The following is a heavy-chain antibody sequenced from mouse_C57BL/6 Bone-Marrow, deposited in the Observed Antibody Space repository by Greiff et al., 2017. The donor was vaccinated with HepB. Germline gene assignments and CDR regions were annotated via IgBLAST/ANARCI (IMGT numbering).Heavy chain of an antibody. V-gene: IGHV1-81*01. CDR2: IYPRSGNT. CDR3: ARFYYYGTPSYWYFDV. J-gene: IGHJ1*03. D-gene: IGHD1-1*01. Sequence: QVQLKESGAELARPGASVKLSCKASGYTFTSYGISWVKQRTGQGLEWIGEIYPRSGNTYYNEKFKGKATLTADKSSSTAYMELRSLTSEDSAVYFCARFYYYGTPSYWYFDVWGTGTTVTVSS. CDR1: GYTFTSYG.